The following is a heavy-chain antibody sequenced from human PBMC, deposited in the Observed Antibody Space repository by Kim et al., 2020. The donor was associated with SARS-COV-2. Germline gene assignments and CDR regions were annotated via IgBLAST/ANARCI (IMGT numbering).Heavy chain of an antibody. CDR3: AHSLLWFGEFDY. D-gene: IGHD3-10*01. J-gene: IGHJ4*02. Sequence: RYSPSLKSRLTITKDTSKNQVVLTMTNMDPVDTATYYCAHSLLWFGEFDYWGQGTLVTVSS. V-gene: IGHV2-5*01.